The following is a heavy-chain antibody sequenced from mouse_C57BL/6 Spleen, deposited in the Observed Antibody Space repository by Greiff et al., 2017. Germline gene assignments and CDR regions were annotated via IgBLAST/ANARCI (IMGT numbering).Heavy chain of an antibody. CDR2: ISDGGSYT. Sequence: EVKVVESGGGLVKPGGSLKLSCAASGFTFSSYAMSWVRQTPEKRLEWVATISDGGSYTYYPDNVKGRFTISRDNAKNNLYLQMSHLKSEDTAMYYCAREGRDYWGQGTTLTVSS. CDR3: AREGRDY. J-gene: IGHJ2*01. V-gene: IGHV5-4*01. CDR1: GFTFSSYA.